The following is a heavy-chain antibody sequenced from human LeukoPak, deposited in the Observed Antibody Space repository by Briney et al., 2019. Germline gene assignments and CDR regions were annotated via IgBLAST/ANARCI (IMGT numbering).Heavy chain of an antibody. D-gene: IGHD3-22*01. J-gene: IGHJ4*02. CDR1: GYIFTTYG. V-gene: IGHV1-18*01. CDR3: ARGRGDSSGFYTAY. CDR2: ISAHNGNT. Sequence: GASVKVSCKASGYIFTTYGISWVRQAPGQGLEWMGWISAHNGNTNYAQKLQGRVTMTTDTSTSTAYMELTSLGSDDTAVYYCARGRGDSSGFYTAYWGQGTLVTVSS.